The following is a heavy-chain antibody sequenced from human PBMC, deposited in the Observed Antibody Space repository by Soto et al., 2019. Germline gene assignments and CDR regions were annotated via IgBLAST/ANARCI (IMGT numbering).Heavy chain of an antibody. Sequence: EVQLVESGGGLVQPVGYLRLSCAASGFTFSSYWMHWVRQVPGKVLVWVSSISSDASSTSYSDPVRGRFTISRDNAKNTVFLQMNSFRAEDTAVYYCELLPNNSTQNLGQATLVIVPP. D-gene: IGHD1-7*01. CDR1: GFTFSSYW. V-gene: IGHV3-74*01. J-gene: IGHJ1*01. CDR3: ELLPNNSTQN. CDR2: ISSDASST.